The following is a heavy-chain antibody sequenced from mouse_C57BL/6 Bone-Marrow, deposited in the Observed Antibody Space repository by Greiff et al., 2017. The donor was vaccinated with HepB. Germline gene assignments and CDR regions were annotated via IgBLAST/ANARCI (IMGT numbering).Heavy chain of an antibody. Sequence: QVQLQQSGAELARPGASVKLSCKASGYTFTSYGISWVKQRTGQGLEWIGEIYPRSGNTYYNEKFKGKATLTADKSSSTAYMELRSLTSEGSAVYFCARRNYYGSSPFAYWGQGTLVTVSA. D-gene: IGHD1-1*01. V-gene: IGHV1-81*01. J-gene: IGHJ3*01. CDR3: ARRNYYGSSPFAY. CDR2: IYPRSGNT. CDR1: GYTFTSYG.